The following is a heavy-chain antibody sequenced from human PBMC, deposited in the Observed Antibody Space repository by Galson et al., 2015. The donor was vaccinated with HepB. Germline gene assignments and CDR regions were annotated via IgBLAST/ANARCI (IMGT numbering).Heavy chain of an antibody. CDR2: TWYDGSNK. V-gene: IGHV3-33*01. Sequence: SLRLSCAASGFTFSSYGMHWVRQAPGKGLEWLTVTWYDGSNKYYADSVKGRFSISRDNSKNTLYLQMNSLRAEDTAVYYCARHYCSSSSCLFENNWFDPWGQGTLVTVPS. CDR1: GFTFSSYG. J-gene: IGHJ5*02. CDR3: ARHYCSSSSCLFENNWFDP. D-gene: IGHD2-2*01.